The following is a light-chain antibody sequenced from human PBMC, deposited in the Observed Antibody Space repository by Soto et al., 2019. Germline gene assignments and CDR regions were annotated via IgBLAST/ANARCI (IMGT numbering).Light chain of an antibody. CDR1: QSVSSSY. CDR2: GAS. J-gene: IGKJ4*01. CDR3: QQRSSWPLT. V-gene: IGKV3D-20*02. Sequence: EIVLTQSPATLSLSPGERATLSCGASQSVSSSYLAWYQQKPGQAPRLLIYGASSRATGIPDRFSGSGSGTVFTLTITNVAPDDSAIYYCQQRSSWPLTFGGGTKVDIK.